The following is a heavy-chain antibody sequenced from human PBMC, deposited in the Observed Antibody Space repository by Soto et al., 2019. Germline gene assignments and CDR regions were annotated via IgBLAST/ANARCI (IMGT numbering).Heavy chain of an antibody. CDR1: GFAFSDAW. CDR2: IQSGGPT. J-gene: IGHJ6*04. Sequence: GGSLRLSCAASGFAFSDAWINWVRQAPGKGLEWVSLIQSGGPTYYADSVKGRFTISRDTSENTVHLQMDSLRAEDTAVYYCARDDVLCDGGRCYGVPLDVWGKRTTVTVSS. V-gene: IGHV3-66*01. D-gene: IGHD2-15*01. CDR3: ARDDVLCDGGRCYGVPLDV.